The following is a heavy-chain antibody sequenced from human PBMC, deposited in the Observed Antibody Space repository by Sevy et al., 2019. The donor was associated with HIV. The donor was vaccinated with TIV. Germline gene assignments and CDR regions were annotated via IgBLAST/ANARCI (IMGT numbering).Heavy chain of an antibody. CDR2: ISGSGGST. D-gene: IGHD3-22*01. V-gene: IGHV3-23*01. Sequence: GGSLRLSCAASGFNFGSYAMSWVRQAPGKGLEWVSAISGSGGSTYYADSVKDRFTISRDNSKNTLDLQMNSLRAEDTAIYYCAKDNHYDSRGYYYGMRPSEGAFDISGQGTLVTVSS. CDR3: AKDNHYDSRGYYYGMRPSEGAFDI. CDR1: GFNFGSYA. J-gene: IGHJ3*02.